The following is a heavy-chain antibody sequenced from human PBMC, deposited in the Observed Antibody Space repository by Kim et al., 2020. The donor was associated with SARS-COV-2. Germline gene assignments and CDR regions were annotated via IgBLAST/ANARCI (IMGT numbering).Heavy chain of an antibody. Sequence: GGSLRLSCAASGFTVSSNYMSWVRQAPGKGLEWVSVIYSGGSTYYADSVKGRFTISRDNSKNTLYLQMNSLRAEDTAVYYCARESAVVPAASWNHYYYYGMDVWGQGTTVTVSS. J-gene: IGHJ6*02. V-gene: IGHV3-53*01. CDR3: ARESAVVPAASWNHYYYYGMDV. CDR2: IYSGGST. D-gene: IGHD2-2*01. CDR1: GFTVSSNY.